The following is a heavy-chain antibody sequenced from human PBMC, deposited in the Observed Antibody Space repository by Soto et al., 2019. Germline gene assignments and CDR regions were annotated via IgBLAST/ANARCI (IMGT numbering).Heavy chain of an antibody. CDR1: GYTFTTYD. D-gene: IGHD6-25*01. V-gene: IGHV1-8*01. J-gene: IGHJ4*02. Sequence: ASVKVSCKASGYTFTTYDISWVRQATGQGLEWMGWMNPYSGNTGYAQKLQGRVTVTRNTSISTVYMELSGLRPDDTAVYYCARRKERSGPHYFDYWSQGSQVTVSS. CDR2: MNPYSGNT. CDR3: ARRKERSGPHYFDY.